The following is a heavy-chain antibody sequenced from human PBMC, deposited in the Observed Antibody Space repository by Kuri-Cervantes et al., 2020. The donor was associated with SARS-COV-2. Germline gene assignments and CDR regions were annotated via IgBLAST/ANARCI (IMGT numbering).Heavy chain of an antibody. V-gene: IGHV1-69*13. CDR2: IIPIFGTA. Sequence: SVKVSCKASGGTISSYAISWVRQAPGQGPEWMGGIIPIFGTANYAQKFQGRVTITADESTSTAYMELSSLRSEDTAVYYCARQTWGYSGSYQINAFDIWGQGTMVTVSS. D-gene: IGHD1-26*01. J-gene: IGHJ3*02. CDR1: GGTISSYA. CDR3: ARQTWGYSGSYQINAFDI.